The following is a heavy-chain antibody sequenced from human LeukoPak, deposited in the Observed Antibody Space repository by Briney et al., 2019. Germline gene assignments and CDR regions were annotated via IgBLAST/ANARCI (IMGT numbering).Heavy chain of an antibody. V-gene: IGHV3-30*02. Sequence: GGSLRLSCTASGFTFSSYGMHWVRQAPGKGLEWVAFIRYDGSNKYYADSVKGRFTISRDNSKNTLYLQMNSLRAEDTAVYYCAKGLYFGTSRYNLLDCYNDYWGQGTLVTVSS. CDR1: GFTFSSYG. CDR3: AKGLYFGTSRYNLLDCYNDY. J-gene: IGHJ4*02. D-gene: IGHD2-2*02. CDR2: IRYDGSNK.